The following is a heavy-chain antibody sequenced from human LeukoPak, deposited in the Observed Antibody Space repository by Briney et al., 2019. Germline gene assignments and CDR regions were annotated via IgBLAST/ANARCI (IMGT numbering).Heavy chain of an antibody. Sequence: GASVKVSCKASGHTFISYGISWVRQAPGQGLEWMGWVSAYADDTNYVQKFQGRVTMTTDTSTSTAYMELRSLRFDDTAVYYCARDCIGCHGFDYWGQGTLVTVSS. CDR1: GHTFISYG. V-gene: IGHV1-18*01. CDR3: ARDCIGCHGFDY. D-gene: IGHD2-15*01. J-gene: IGHJ4*02. CDR2: VSAYADDT.